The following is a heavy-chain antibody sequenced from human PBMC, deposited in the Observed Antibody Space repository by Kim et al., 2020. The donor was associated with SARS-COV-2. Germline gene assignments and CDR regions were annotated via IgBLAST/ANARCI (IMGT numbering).Heavy chain of an antibody. V-gene: IGHV4-59*13. Sequence: SETLSLTCTVSGGSINNYYWIWIRQPPGKGLEWIGYIYYSGSTSYNASLKSRVTISVDTSKNQFSLRLSSVTAADTAMYYCARDRISAAGTPSYDAFDIWGQGAMVTVSS. CDR2: IYYSGST. CDR3: ARDRISAAGTPSYDAFDI. D-gene: IGHD6-13*01. CDR1: GGSINNYY. J-gene: IGHJ3*02.